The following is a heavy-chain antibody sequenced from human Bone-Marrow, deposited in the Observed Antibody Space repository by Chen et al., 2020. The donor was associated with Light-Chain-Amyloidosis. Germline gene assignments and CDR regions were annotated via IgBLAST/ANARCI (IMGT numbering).Heavy chain of an antibody. CDR3: AKDLGGELGGFDY. J-gene: IGHJ4*02. V-gene: IGHV3-23*04. D-gene: IGHD7-27*01. CDR2: ISVSGGST. CDR1: GFTFSSYA. Sequence: EVQLVESGGGLVQPGGSLRLSCAASGFTFSSYAMSWVRQAPGKGLEWVAAISVSGGSTYYADSVKGRFTISRDNSKNTLYLQMNSLRAEDTAVYYCAKDLGGELGGFDYWCQVTLVTVSS.